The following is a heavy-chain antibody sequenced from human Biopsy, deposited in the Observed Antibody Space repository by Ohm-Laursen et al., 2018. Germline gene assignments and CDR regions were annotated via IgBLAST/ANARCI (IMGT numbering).Heavy chain of an antibody. V-gene: IGHV3-9*01. CDR1: GFTVNDHA. CDR2: ISWDSGRI. J-gene: IGHJ6*02. CDR3: TKVLIPAGTDV. Sequence: SSLRLSCTASGFTVNDHAMHWVRQPPGKGLEWVSGISWDSGRIGYADSVKGRFTVSRDNDKKSLYLEMNSLRPEDTALYYCTKVLIPAGTDVWGQGTTVTVSS. D-gene: IGHD3-9*01.